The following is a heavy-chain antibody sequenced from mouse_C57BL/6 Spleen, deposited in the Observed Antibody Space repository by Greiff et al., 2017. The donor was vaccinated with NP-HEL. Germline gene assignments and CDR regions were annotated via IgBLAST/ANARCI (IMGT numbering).Heavy chain of an antibody. CDR1: GYTFTSYW. CDR3: APITTVVAGDY. CDR2: IHPNSGST. V-gene: IGHV1-64*01. D-gene: IGHD1-1*01. J-gene: IGHJ2*01. Sequence: QVQLQQPGAELVKPGASVKLSCKASGYTFTSYWMHWVKQRPGQGLEWIGMIHPNSGSTNYNEKFKSKATLTVDKSSSTAYMQRSSLTSEDSAVYYCAPITTVVAGDYWGQGTTLTVSS.